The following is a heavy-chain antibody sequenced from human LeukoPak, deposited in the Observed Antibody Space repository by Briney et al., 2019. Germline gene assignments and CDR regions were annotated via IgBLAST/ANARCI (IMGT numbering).Heavy chain of an antibody. CDR3: AKDRHYVGTLDY. J-gene: IGHJ4*02. V-gene: IGHV3-30*18. Sequence: QPGGSLRLPCAASGFTFSSYGMHWVRQAPGKGLEWVAVISYDGSNKYYADSVKGRFTISRDSSKNTLYLQMDSLRAEDTAVYFCAKDRHYVGTLDYWGQGTLVTVSS. CDR1: GFTFSSYG. CDR2: ISYDGSNK. D-gene: IGHD3-10*02.